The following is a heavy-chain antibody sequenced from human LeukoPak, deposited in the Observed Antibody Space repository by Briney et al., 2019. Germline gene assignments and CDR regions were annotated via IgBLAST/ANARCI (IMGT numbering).Heavy chain of an antibody. CDR3: ARSINYDPDY. J-gene: IGHJ4*02. D-gene: IGHD3-22*01. CDR2: ITSGSTYI. Sequence: GGSLRLSCEASTFTFSRFWMYWVRQAPGKGLEWVSSITSGSTYIFYADSVKGRFTISRDNAKNSLYLQMNSLRVEDTAVYYCARSINYDPDYWGQGTLVTVSS. CDR1: TFTFSRFW. V-gene: IGHV3-21*01.